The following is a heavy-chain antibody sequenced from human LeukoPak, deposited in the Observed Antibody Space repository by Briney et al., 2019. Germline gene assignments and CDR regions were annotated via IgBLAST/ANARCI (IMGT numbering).Heavy chain of an antibody. CDR2: ISYDGSNK. V-gene: IGHV3-30-3*01. CDR1: GFTFSSYA. D-gene: IGHD3-10*01. Sequence: GGSLRLSCAASGFTFSSYAMHWVRQAPGKGLEWVAVISYDGSNKYYADSVKGRFTISRDNSKNTLYLQMNSLRAEDTAVYYCASQGGLLWFGELSGGMDVWGQGTTVTVSS. CDR3: ASQGGLLWFGELSGGMDV. J-gene: IGHJ6*02.